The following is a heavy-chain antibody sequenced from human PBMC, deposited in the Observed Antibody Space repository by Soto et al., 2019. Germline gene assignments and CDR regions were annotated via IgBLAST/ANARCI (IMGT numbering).Heavy chain of an antibody. CDR1: GFTFSSYT. CDR3: ARGPLYYCDY. CDR2: ISSRSTNI. V-gene: IGHV3-21*01. Sequence: EVQLVESGGGLVKPGGSLRLSCEASGFTFSSYTINWVRRAPGKGLEWVSSISSRSTNIHYADSVKGRFTISRDNAKRSLYLQMNSLRAEDAAVYYCARGPLYYCDYWGQGTLVTVSS. J-gene: IGHJ4*02.